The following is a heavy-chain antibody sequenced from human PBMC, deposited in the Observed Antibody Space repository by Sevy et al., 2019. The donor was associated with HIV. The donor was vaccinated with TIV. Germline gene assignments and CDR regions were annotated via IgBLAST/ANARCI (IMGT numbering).Heavy chain of an antibody. J-gene: IGHJ4*02. Sequence: SETLSLTCAVYGGSFSGYYWSWIRQPPGKGLEWIGEINHSGSTNYNPSLKSRVTISVDTSKNQFSLKLSSVTAADTAVYYCARITSRLAMVIYAFDYWGQGTLVTVSS. CDR1: GGSFSGYY. CDR2: INHSGST. CDR3: ARITSRLAMVIYAFDY. V-gene: IGHV4-34*01. D-gene: IGHD5-18*01.